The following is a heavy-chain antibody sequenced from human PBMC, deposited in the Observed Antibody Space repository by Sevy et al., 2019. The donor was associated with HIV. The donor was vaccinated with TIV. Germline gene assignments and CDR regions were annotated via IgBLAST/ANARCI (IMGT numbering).Heavy chain of an antibody. CDR2: IYPGDSDT. D-gene: IGHD2-15*01. V-gene: IGHV5-51*01. CDR1: GYSFTSYW. CDR3: ARHVRGVVAATDYGMDV. Sequence: GESLKISCKGSGYSFTSYWIGWVRQMPGKGLEWVGIIYPGDSDTRHSPSFQGQVTISADNSIRTDYLQWSSLKASDTAMYYCARHVRGVVAATDYGMDVWGQGTTVTVSS. J-gene: IGHJ6*02.